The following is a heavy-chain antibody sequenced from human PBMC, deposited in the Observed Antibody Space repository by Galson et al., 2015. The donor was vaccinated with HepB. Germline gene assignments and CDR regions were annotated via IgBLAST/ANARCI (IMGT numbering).Heavy chain of an antibody. CDR2: IYTSGST. Sequence: LTCTVSGGSISSYYWSWIRQPAGKGLEWIGRIYTSGSTNYNPSLKSRVTMSVDTSKNQFSLKLSSVTAADTAVYYCARTNYGSGSYRYYYYYMDVWGKGTTVTVSS. CDR3: ARTNYGSGSYRYYYYYMDV. J-gene: IGHJ6*03. CDR1: GGSISSYY. V-gene: IGHV4-4*07. D-gene: IGHD3-10*01.